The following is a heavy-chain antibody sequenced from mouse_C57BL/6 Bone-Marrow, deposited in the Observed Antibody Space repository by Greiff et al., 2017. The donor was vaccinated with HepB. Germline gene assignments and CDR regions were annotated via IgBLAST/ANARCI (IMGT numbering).Heavy chain of an antibody. CDR3: ARSQGGNYYGSSYGY. Sequence: VQLQQSGAELARPGASVKMSCKASGYTFTSYTMHWVKQRPGQGLEWIGYINPSSGYTKYNQKFKDKATLTADKSSSTAYMQLSSLTSEDSAVYYCARSQGGNYYGSSYGYWGQGTTLTVSS. J-gene: IGHJ2*01. V-gene: IGHV1-4*01. D-gene: IGHD1-1*01. CDR1: GYTFTSYT. CDR2: INPSSGYT.